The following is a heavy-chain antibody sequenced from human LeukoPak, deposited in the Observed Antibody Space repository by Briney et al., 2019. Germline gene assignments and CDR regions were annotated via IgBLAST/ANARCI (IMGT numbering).Heavy chain of an antibody. V-gene: IGHV3-23*01. CDR3: AKAQYYYDSSGYYYEIGNAFDI. CDR2: ISGSGGST. CDR1: GFTFSSYA. J-gene: IGHJ3*02. D-gene: IGHD3-22*01. Sequence: GGSLRLSCAASGFTFSSYAMSWVRQAPGKGLEWVSAISGSGGSTYYADSVKGRFTISRDNSKNTLYLQMNSLRAEDTAVYYRAKAQYYYDSSGYYYEIGNAFDIWSQGTMVTVSS.